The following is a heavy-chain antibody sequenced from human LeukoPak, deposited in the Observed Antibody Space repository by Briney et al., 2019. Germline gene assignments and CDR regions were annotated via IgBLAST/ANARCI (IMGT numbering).Heavy chain of an antibody. CDR1: GFTFSSYS. D-gene: IGHD3-16*01. CDR3: AREFGPRLYAFDV. Sequence: GGSLRLSCAASGFTFSSYSVNWVRQAPGKGRGWLYYISVGGRNVIDYADSAKGRFTLSTDAAKNSLYLQMNSLRAEETAVYFCAREFGPRLYAFDVWGQGTMITVSS. J-gene: IGHJ3*01. V-gene: IGHV3-48*04. CDR2: ISVGGRNVI.